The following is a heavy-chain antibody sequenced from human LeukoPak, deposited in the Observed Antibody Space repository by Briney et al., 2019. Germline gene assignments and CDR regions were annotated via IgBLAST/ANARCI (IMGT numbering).Heavy chain of an antibody. Sequence: PGGSLRLSCAASGFTFSNYAMHWVRQAPGKGLEWVAVISYDGSNKYYANSVKGRFTISRDNSKNTLYVQMDSLRAEDTAVYYCARESKEGYGSSFYFWGQGTLVTVSS. CDR3: ARESKEGYGSSFYF. CDR2: ISYDGSNK. CDR1: GFTFSNYA. J-gene: IGHJ4*02. V-gene: IGHV3-30-3*01. D-gene: IGHD3-10*01.